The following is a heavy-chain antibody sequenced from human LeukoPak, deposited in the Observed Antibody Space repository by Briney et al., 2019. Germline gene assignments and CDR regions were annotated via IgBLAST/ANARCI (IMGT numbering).Heavy chain of an antibody. CDR2: ISYDGSNK. J-gene: IGHJ4*02. CDR1: GFTFSSYG. D-gene: IGHD4-23*01. Sequence: PGGSLRLSCAASGFTFSSYGMHWVRQAPGKGLEWVTVISYDGSNKYYADSVKGRFTISRDNAKNSLYLQMNSLRAEDTAVYYCAIRLRWPYYFDYWGQGTLVTVSS. V-gene: IGHV3-30*03. CDR3: AIRLRWPYYFDY.